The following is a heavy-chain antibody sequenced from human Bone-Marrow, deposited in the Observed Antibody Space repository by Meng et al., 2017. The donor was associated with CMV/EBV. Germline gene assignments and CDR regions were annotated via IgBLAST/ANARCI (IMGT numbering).Heavy chain of an antibody. D-gene: IGHD3-22*01. V-gene: IGHV3-21*01. CDR3: ARDTRRTYYYDSSGYYQYFQH. Sequence: GGSLRLSCAASGFTFSSYAMSWVRQAPGKGLEWVSSISSSSSYIYYADSVKGRFTISRDNAKNSRYLQMNSLRAEDTAVYYCARDTRRTYYYDSSGYYQYFQHWGEGTLITVSS. CDR1: GFTFSSYA. J-gene: IGHJ1*01. CDR2: ISSSSSYI.